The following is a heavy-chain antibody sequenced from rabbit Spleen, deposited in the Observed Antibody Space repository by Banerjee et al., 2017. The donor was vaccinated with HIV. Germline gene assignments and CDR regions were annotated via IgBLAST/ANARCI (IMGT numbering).Heavy chain of an antibody. CDR1: GFSFSSSYY. J-gene: IGHJ3*01. CDR2: IYADRSGST. D-gene: IGHD1-1*01. Sequence: QSLEESGGGLVKPGGTLTLTCTASGFSFSSSYYMCWVRQAPGKGLECIACIYADRSGSTYYATWAKGRFTISRTSSTTVTLEMTSLAVADRAAYFCARDLVGVIGWNFYLWGQGTLVTVS. V-gene: IGHV1S40*01. CDR3: ARDLVGVIGWNFYL.